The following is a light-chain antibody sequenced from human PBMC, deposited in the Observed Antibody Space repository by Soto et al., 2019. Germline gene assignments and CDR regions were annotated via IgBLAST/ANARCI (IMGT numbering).Light chain of an antibody. CDR3: NSYGSTSTRDV. CDR2: EVS. CDR1: SSDVGGYNY. Sequence: QSALTQPASVSGSPGQSITISCTGTSSDVGGYNYVSWYQQHPGKAPKLMIYEVSNRPSGVSNRFSGSKSGNTASLTISGLQAEDEADYFCNSYGSTSTRDVFGTGTKVTV. V-gene: IGLV2-14*01. J-gene: IGLJ1*01.